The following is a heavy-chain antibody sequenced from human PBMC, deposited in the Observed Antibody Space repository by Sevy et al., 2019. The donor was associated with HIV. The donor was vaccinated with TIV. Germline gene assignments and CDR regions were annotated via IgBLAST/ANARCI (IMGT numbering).Heavy chain of an antibody. J-gene: IGHJ4*02. CDR1: GFTFSSYG. V-gene: IGHV3-23*01. CDR3: AKESPASYYYGSGTYPEG. D-gene: IGHD3-10*01. Sequence: GGSLRLSCAASGFTFSSYGMSWVRQAPGKGLEWVSGISGSGGSTYYADSVKGRFTISRDNSKNTLYLQMNSLRAEDTAVYYCAKESPASYYYGSGTYPEGWGQGTLVTVSS. CDR2: ISGSGGST.